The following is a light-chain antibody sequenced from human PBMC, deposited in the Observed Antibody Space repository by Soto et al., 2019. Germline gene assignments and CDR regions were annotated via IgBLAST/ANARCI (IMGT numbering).Light chain of an antibody. CDR2: GAS. Sequence: EIVLTQSPGSLSLSPGERATLSCRASQSVSSSYLAWYQQKPGQAPRLLIYGASTRATGIPARFSGSGSGTEFTLTISSLQSEDFAVYYCQQYNNWPPIPFGQGTRLAI. CDR1: QSVSSSY. J-gene: IGKJ5*01. V-gene: IGKV3-15*01. CDR3: QQYNNWPPIP.